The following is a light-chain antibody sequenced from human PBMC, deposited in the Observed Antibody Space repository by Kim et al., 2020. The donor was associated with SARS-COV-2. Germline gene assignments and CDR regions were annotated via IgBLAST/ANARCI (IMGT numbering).Light chain of an antibody. CDR1: QSSSDW. Sequence: DIQVTQSPSTLSASVGDRVTISCRASQSSSDWLAWYQQKPGKAPQLLIFKASSLESGVPSRFSGSGSGTEFTLTISSLQPDDFATYNCKHQERTLGQGTKVDIK. V-gene: IGKV1-5*03. CDR3: KHQERT. CDR2: KAS. J-gene: IGKJ1*01.